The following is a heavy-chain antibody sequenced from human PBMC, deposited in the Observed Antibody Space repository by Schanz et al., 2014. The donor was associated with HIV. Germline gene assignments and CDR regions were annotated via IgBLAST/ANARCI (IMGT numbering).Heavy chain of an antibody. Sequence: ARLVQSGAEVKKPGASVKVSCKASGYTFTSYGISWVRQATGQGLEWMGWMNPNSGNTGFAQKFQGRVTMTRNTSISTAYMELSSLRSEDTAVYYCARRALLKWELRYAFDIWGQGTMVTVSS. CDR2: MNPNSGNT. J-gene: IGHJ3*02. CDR1: GYTFTSYG. V-gene: IGHV1-8*02. CDR3: ARRALLKWELRYAFDI. D-gene: IGHD1-26*01.